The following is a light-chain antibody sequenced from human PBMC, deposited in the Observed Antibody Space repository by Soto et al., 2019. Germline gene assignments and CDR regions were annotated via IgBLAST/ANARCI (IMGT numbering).Light chain of an antibody. V-gene: IGKV3-20*01. Sequence: EIVLTQSPGTLSLSPGERATLSCRASQSVNSGFLAWYQQKPGQAPRLLIYGASSRATGIPERFSGSGSGTDFTLTISRLEPEDFAVYYCQQYVTSWTFGQGTKVDIK. CDR2: GAS. CDR1: QSVNSGF. J-gene: IGKJ1*01. CDR3: QQYVTSWT.